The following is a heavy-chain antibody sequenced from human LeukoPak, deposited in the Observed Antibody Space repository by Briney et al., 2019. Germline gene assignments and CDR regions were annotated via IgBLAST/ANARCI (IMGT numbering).Heavy chain of an antibody. CDR1: GFAFSSYN. CDR3: ARAGTCSSTSCDGGIEY. CDR2: IGTTSTYI. J-gene: IGHJ4*02. Sequence: GGSLRLSCAASGFAFSSYNMKWVRQAPGKGLEWVSSIGTTSTYIYYADSVKGRFTVSRDNSKNLLYLQMDSLRVEDTAVYYCARAGTCSSTSCDGGIEYWGQGTLVTVSS. V-gene: IGHV3-21*06. D-gene: IGHD2-2*01.